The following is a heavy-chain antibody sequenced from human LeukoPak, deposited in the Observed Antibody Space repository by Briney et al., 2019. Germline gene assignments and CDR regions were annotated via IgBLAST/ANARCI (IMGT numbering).Heavy chain of an antibody. D-gene: IGHD3-3*01. CDR3: AREHYDFWSGSNWYHFDY. CDR1: GYTFTGYY. V-gene: IGHV1-2*02. J-gene: IGHJ4*02. Sequence: ASVKVSCKASGYTFTGYYMHWVRQAPGQGLEWMGWINPNSGGTNYAQKFQGRVTMTTDTSTNTAYMELRSLRSDDTAVYYCAREHYDFWSGSNWYHFDYWGQGTLVTVSS. CDR2: INPNSGGT.